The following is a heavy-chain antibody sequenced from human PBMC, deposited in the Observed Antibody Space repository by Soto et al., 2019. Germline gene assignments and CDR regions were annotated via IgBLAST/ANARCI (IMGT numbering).Heavy chain of an antibody. Sequence: EVQLLESGGGLVQPGGSLRLSCAASGFSFSSYAMTWVRQAPGKGLEWVSAISGSGSITYYADSVKGRFTISRDNSKNTLDLQMNSLGAEDTAVYYWAKDIRGLRGAYYFDNWGQGILVTVSS. V-gene: IGHV3-23*01. CDR1: GFSFSSYA. D-gene: IGHD3-10*01. CDR2: ISGSGSIT. CDR3: AKDIRGLRGAYYFDN. J-gene: IGHJ4*02.